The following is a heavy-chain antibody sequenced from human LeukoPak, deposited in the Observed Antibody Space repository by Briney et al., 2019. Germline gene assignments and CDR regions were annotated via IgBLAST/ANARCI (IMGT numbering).Heavy chain of an antibody. V-gene: IGHV3-23*01. CDR3: AKEYYYDSSGRDAFDI. Sequence: GGSLRLSCAASGFTLSSYAMSWVRQAPGKGLEWVSAISGSGGSTYYADSVKGRFTISRDNSKNTLYLQMNSLRAEDTAVYYCAKEYYYDSSGRDAFDIWGQGTMVTVSS. D-gene: IGHD3-22*01. CDR1: GFTLSSYA. J-gene: IGHJ3*02. CDR2: ISGSGGST.